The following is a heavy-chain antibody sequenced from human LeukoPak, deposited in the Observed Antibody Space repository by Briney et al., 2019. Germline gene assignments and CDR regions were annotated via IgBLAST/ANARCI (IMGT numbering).Heavy chain of an antibody. V-gene: IGHV1-8*01. D-gene: IGHD2-2*01. CDR1: GYTFTSFD. CDR3: ARTCSGTSCSDFDY. J-gene: IGHJ4*02. Sequence: GASVKVSCRASGYTFTSFDINWVRQATGQGLEWMGWMNPNSGNTGYAQKFQGRVTMTRSTSTSTAYMELNSLKSEDTAVYYCARTCSGTSCSDFDYWGQGTLVTVSS. CDR2: MNPNSGNT.